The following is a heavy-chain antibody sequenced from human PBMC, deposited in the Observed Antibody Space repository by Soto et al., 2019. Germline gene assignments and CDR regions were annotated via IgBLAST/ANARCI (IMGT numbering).Heavy chain of an antibody. J-gene: IGHJ4*02. Sequence: DVQLVESGGGLVQPGGSLRLSCSASGFTFSNYVMSWVRQAPGKGLEWVANIKQPGSEKYYVDSGKDRFIISRDNAKNSLYLQMNSLRADDTAVYFGARVAGGVAGYWGQGTLVTVSS. CDR1: GFTFSNYV. D-gene: IGHD2-8*02. CDR3: ARVAGGVAGY. V-gene: IGHV3-7*05. CDR2: IKQPGSEK.